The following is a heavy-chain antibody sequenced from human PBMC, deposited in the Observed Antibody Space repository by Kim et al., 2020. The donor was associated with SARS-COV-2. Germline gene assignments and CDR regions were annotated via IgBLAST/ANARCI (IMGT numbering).Heavy chain of an antibody. V-gene: IGHV3-23*01. CDR2: ISGSGGST. J-gene: IGHJ4*02. CDR3: AKATGSYRVFYFDY. D-gene: IGHD1-26*01. Sequence: GGSLRLSCAASGFTFSSYAMSWVRQTPGKGLEWVSGISGSGGSTYYADSVKGRFTISRDNSKNTLYLHMNSLRAEGTAVYYCAKATGSYRVFYFDYWGQGTLVTVSS. CDR1: GFTFSSYA.